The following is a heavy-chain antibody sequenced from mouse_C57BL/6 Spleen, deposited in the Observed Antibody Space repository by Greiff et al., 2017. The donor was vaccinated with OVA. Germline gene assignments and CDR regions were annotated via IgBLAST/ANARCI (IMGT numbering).Heavy chain of an antibody. Sequence: EVMLVESGEGLVKPGGSLKLSCAASGFTFSSYAMSWVRQTPEKRLEWVAYISSGGDYIYYADTVKGRFTISRDNARNTLYLQMSSLKSEDTAMYYCTNYYGSSYDAMDYWGQGTSVTVSS. J-gene: IGHJ4*01. CDR1: GFTFSSYA. V-gene: IGHV5-9-1*02. CDR3: TNYYGSSYDAMDY. D-gene: IGHD1-1*01. CDR2: ISSGGDYI.